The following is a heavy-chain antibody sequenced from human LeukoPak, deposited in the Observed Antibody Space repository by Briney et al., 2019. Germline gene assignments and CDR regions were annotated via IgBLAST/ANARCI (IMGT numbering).Heavy chain of an antibody. J-gene: IGHJ3*02. V-gene: IGHV2-5*01. CDR2: IYWNDDK. CDR1: GFSLSTSGVG. Sequence: SGPTLVKPTQTLTLTCTFSGFSLSTSGVGVGWIRQPPGKALEWLALIYWNDDKRYSPSLKSRLTITKDTSKNQVVLTMTNMDPVDTATYYCAHLGSPRVDDAFDIWGQGTMVTVSS. CDR3: AHLGSPRVDDAFDI. D-gene: IGHD1-26*01.